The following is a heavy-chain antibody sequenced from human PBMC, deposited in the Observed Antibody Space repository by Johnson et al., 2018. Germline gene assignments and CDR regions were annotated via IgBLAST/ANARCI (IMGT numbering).Heavy chain of an antibody. D-gene: IGHD1-26*01. V-gene: IGHV3-23*04. CDR1: GFTFSSYA. CDR3: AKGDMYSGSYYSQYFQH. CDR2: LSGSDGST. J-gene: IGHJ1*01. Sequence: VQLVESGGGLVQPGGSLRLSCAASGFTFSSYAMSWVRQAPGKGLEWVSALSGSDGSTYYAASVMGRFTISRDSSKNTLYLQMNSLRADDTAVYYWAKGDMYSGSYYSQYFQHWGQGALVTVSS.